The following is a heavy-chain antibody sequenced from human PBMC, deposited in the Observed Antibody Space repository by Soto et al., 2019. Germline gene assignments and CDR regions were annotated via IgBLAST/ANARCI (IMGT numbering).Heavy chain of an antibody. CDR2: IFPGDSDI. J-gene: IGHJ3*02. D-gene: IGHD1-26*01. Sequence: EVRLVQSGAEVKKAGESLKISCKGSGYSFTTYWIDWVRQKPGKGMGWMGIIFPGDSDIRYSPSLQGQVTISADKSITTAYLQWSSLKASDTAIYYCARQEIAGATSAFDIWGQGTLVTVSS. V-gene: IGHV5-51*01. CDR1: GYSFTTYW. CDR3: ARQEIAGATSAFDI.